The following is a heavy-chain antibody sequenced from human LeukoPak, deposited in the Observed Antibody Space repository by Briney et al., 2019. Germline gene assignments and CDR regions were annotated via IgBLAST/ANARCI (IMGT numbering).Heavy chain of an antibody. CDR3: ARDVEMATPWYFGMDV. J-gene: IGHJ6*02. D-gene: IGHD5-24*01. V-gene: IGHV4-59*01. CDR1: GGSISSDY. CDR2: IHYSGST. Sequence: SETLSLTCTVSGGSISSDYWGWIRQPPGKGLELFGYIHYSGSTNYNPSLKSRVTISVDMSKTQFSLRLRSVTVADTAVYYCARDVEMATPWYFGMDVWGQGTTVTVSS.